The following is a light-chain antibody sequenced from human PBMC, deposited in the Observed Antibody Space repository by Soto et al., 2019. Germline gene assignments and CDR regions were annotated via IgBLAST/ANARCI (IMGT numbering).Light chain of an antibody. CDR1: QSVSNKY. CDR2: GAS. CDR3: QEYGNPL. J-gene: IGKJ3*01. V-gene: IGKV3-20*01. Sequence: EVVLTQSPGTLSSSPGERATLSCRASQSVSNKYLAWYQQKPGQAPRLLIYGASNRATGIPDRFSGSGSGTDFTLSISRLEPEDIAVYYCQEYGNPLFGPGTKVDIK.